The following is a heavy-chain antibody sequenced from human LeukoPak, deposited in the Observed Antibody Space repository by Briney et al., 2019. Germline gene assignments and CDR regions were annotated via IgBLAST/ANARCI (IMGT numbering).Heavy chain of an antibody. CDR3: ARETWSRGGDAFDI. V-gene: IGHV3-74*01. CDR2: INSDGTST. Sequence: GGSLRLSCAASEFTFSSYSMNWVRQAPGQGLVWVSRINSDGTSTNYADSVKGRLTISRDNTKNTLYLQMNSLTVEDTAVYYCARETWSRGGDAFDIWGRGTMVTVSS. D-gene: IGHD3-10*01. J-gene: IGHJ3*02. CDR1: EFTFSSYS.